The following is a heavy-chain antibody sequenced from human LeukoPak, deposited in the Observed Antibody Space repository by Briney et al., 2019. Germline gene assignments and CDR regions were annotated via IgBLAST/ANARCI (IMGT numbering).Heavy chain of an antibody. J-gene: IGHJ4*02. CDR1: GFTFSSYA. V-gene: IGHV3-23*01. D-gene: IGHD4-11*01. CDR2: IGAGGTFT. Sequence: GSLRLSCTASGFTFSSYAMNWVRQAPGKGLEWVSGIGAGGTFTYYADSVKGRFTIFRDNSRNTLYLQMNSLRADDTAVYYCAKDLAYTTYGYYFDYWGQGTLVTVSS. CDR3: AKDLAYTTYGYYFDY.